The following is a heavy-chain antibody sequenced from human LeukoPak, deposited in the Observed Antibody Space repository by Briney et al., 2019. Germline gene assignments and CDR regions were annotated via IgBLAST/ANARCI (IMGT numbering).Heavy chain of an antibody. V-gene: IGHV4-30-4*01. D-gene: IGHD1-26*01. Sequence: SETLSLTCTVSGDPITRGHYYWIWIRRHPGKGLEWLGHIYHTGTTYYNPSLESRLTVSVDTSKNTFSLKLTSVTTSDTALYYCARVEPRPYVVGSVHYFDNWGQGSLVTVSS. J-gene: IGHJ4*02. CDR1: GDPITRGHYY. CDR2: IYHTGTT. CDR3: ARVEPRPYVVGSVHYFDN.